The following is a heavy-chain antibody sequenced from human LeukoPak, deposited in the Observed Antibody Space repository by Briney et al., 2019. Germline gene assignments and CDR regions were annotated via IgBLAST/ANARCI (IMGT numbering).Heavy chain of an antibody. CDR2: INHSGST. CDR1: GGSFSGYY. Sequence: SETLSLTCAVYGGSFSGYYWSWIRQPPGKGLEWIGEINHSGSTNYNPSLKSRATISVDTSKNQFSLKLSSVTAADTAVYYCARGRMLGYWGQGTLVTVSS. CDR3: ARGRMLGY. V-gene: IGHV4-34*01. J-gene: IGHJ4*02. D-gene: IGHD2/OR15-2a*01.